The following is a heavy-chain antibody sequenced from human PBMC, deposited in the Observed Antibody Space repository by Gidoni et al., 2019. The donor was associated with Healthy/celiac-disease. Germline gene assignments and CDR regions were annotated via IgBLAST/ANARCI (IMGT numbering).Heavy chain of an antibody. D-gene: IGHD3-3*01. V-gene: IGHV1-8*01. Sequence: ATGQGLEWMGWMNPNSGNTGYAQKFQGRVTMTRNTSISTAYMELSSLRSEDTAVYCCARGLRASYYDFRSGYSYYYYYYMDVWDKGTTVTVSS. CDR3: ARGLRASYYDFRSGYSYYYYYYMDV. J-gene: IGHJ6*03. CDR2: MNPNSGNT.